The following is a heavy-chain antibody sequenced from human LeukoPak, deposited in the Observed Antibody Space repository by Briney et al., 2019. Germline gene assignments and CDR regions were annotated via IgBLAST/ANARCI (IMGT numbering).Heavy chain of an antibody. D-gene: IGHD3-9*01. Sequence: ASVKVSCKASGYTFTGYYMHWVRQAPGQGLEWMGWINPNSGGTNYAQKFQGRVTMTRDMSISTAYMELSRLRSDDTAVYYCARGYRDYDILTGYYIDWFDPWGQGTLVTVSS. J-gene: IGHJ5*02. CDR1: GYTFTGYY. CDR2: INPNSGGT. CDR3: ARGYRDYDILTGYYIDWFDP. V-gene: IGHV1-2*02.